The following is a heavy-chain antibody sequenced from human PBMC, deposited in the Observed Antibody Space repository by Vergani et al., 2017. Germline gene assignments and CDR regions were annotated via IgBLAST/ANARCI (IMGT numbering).Heavy chain of an antibody. CDR1: GYTFTSYD. V-gene: IGHV1-8*01. D-gene: IGHD6-19*01. Sequence: QVQLVQSGAEVKKPGASVKVSCKASGYTFTSYDINWVRQATGQGLEWMGWMNPNSGNTGYAQKFQGRVTMTRNTSISTAYMELSSLRSEDTAVYYCARGGYSCGFLGYYYYYMDVWGKGTTVTVSS. CDR2: MNPNSGNT. CDR3: ARGGYSCGFLGYYYYYMDV. J-gene: IGHJ6*03.